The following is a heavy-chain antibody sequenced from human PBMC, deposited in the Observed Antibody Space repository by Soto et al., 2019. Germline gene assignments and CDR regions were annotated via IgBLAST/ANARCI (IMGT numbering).Heavy chain of an antibody. CDR1: GGSVSSGGYY. Sequence: QVQLQESGPGLVKPSQTLSLTCTVSGGSVSSGGYYWSWIRQHPGKGLEWIGYIYYSGNTFYNPSLKSLVTISVDTSKNQFSLNLSAVTAADTPVYSWRRKEGYSYGPHYFGYWGQGTRVTVTS. J-gene: IGHJ4*02. V-gene: IGHV4-31*01. CDR3: RRKEGYSYGPHYFGY. D-gene: IGHD5-18*01. CDR2: IYYSGNT.